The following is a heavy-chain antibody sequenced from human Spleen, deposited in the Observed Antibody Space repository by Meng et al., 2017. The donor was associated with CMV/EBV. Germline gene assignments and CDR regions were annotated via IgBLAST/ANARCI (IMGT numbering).Heavy chain of an antibody. CDR2: INGDGRST. CDR3: ARTGYCRDTNRYYFGASYGVDV. CDR1: GFTFNNYW. J-gene: IGHJ6*02. V-gene: IGHV3-74*01. D-gene: IGHD2-15*01. Sequence: GESLKISCVVSGFTFNNYWMHWVRQAPGKGLVWVSRINGDGRSTNYGDSVKGRFTISRDNAKNTLYLQMNSLRAEDTAVYYCARTGYCRDTNRYYFGASYGVDVWGQGTTVTVSS.